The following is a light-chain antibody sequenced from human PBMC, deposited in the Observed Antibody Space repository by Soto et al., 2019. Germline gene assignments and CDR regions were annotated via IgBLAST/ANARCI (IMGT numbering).Light chain of an antibody. V-gene: IGKV3-20*01. CDR2: GAS. CDR1: QSVSSSY. CDR3: QQYGSIPWT. J-gene: IGKJ1*01. Sequence: IVLTQSPGTLSLSPGERASLSCSASQSVSSSYLAWYQQKPGQAPRLLIYGASSRPTGIPDRFSGSGSGTDFTLTISRLEPEDFAVYYCQQYGSIPWTFGQGTKVDIK.